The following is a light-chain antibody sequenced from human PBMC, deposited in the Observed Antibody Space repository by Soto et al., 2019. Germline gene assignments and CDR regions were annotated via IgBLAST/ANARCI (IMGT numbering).Light chain of an antibody. J-gene: IGKJ1*01. CDR3: QQAYSTPGT. V-gene: IGKV1-39*01. Sequence: DIQMTQSPSSLSASVGERVTITCRASQSIDTYLNWYQLKPGKAPNLLIYAATRLHTGVPSRFSGSGSGTGFTLTISNLLPEDFATYYCQQAYSTPGTFGQGTKV. CDR1: QSIDTY. CDR2: AAT.